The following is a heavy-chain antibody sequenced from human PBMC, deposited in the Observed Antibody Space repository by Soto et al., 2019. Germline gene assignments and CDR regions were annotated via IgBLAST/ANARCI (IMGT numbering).Heavy chain of an antibody. Sequence: QVQLVQSGAEVKKPGASVKVSCKASGYTFTSYGISWVRQAPGQGLEWMGWISAYNGNTNYAQKLQGRVTMTTDTSTSTAYMELRSLRSDDTAVYYCTRDKSYYDSSGQGGYWGQGTLVTVSS. J-gene: IGHJ4*02. D-gene: IGHD3-22*01. CDR1: GYTFTSYG. CDR2: ISAYNGNT. CDR3: TRDKSYYDSSGQGGY. V-gene: IGHV1-18*01.